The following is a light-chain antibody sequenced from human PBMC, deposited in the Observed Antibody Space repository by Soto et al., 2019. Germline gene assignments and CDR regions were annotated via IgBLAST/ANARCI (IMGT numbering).Light chain of an antibody. Sequence: QSALTQPASVSGSPGQSITISCTGTSRDVGSYNLVSWYQQYPGKAPRLMVYEASKRPSGVSNRFSGSKSGNTASLTISGLQAEDEADYYCCSYAGSSTWVFGGGTKLTVL. J-gene: IGLJ3*02. V-gene: IGLV2-23*01. CDR3: CSYAGSSTWV. CDR1: SRDVGSYNL. CDR2: EAS.